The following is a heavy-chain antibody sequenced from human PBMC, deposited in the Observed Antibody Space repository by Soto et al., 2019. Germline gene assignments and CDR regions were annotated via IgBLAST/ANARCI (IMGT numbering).Heavy chain of an antibody. CDR3: ARRYSYGHFDY. V-gene: IGHV4-39*07. CDR2: IYYSGST. D-gene: IGHD5-18*01. Sequence: SETLSLTCTVSGGSISSSSYYWGWIRQPPGKGLEWIGSIYYSGSTYYNPSLKSRVTISVDTSKNQFSLKLSSVTAADTAVYYCARRYSYGHFDYWGQGTLVTVSS. J-gene: IGHJ4*02. CDR1: GGSISSSSYY.